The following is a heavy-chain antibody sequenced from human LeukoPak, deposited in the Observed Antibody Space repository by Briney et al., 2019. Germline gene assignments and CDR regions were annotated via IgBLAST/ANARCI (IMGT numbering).Heavy chain of an antibody. Sequence: SETLSLTCTVSGGSIISTTYYWGWIRQPPGKGLEWIGSIYYGGSTYYNPSLKSRVTISVDTSKNQFSLKVNSVTAADTAVYYCARDAGHQLSRRNYYAMDVWGQGTTVTVSS. CDR1: GGSIISTTYY. CDR2: IYYGGST. CDR3: ARDAGHQLSRRNYYAMDV. D-gene: IGHD2-2*01. J-gene: IGHJ6*02. V-gene: IGHV4-39*07.